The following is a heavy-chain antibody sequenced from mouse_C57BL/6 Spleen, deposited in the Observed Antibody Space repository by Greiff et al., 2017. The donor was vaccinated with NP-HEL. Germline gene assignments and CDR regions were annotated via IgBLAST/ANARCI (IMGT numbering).Heavy chain of an antibody. J-gene: IGHJ4*01. V-gene: IGHV1-18*01. CDR1: GYTFTDYN. CDR3: ARHDYDGYAMDY. CDR2: INPNNGGT. Sequence: VQLQQSGPELVKPGASVKIPCKASGYTFTDYNMDWVKQSHGKSLEWIGDINPNNGGTIYNQKFKGKATLTVDKSSSTAYMELRSLTSEDTAVYYCARHDYDGYAMDYWGQGTSVTVSS. D-gene: IGHD2-4*01.